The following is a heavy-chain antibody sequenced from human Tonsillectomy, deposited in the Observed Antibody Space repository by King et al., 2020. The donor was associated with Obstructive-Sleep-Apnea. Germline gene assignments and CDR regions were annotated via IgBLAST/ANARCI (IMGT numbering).Heavy chain of an antibody. CDR3: ARDVLLWFGELSY. CDR1: GFTFSSYS. D-gene: IGHD3-10*01. Sequence: GQLVQSGGGLVKPGGSLRLSCAASGFTFSSYSMNWVRQAPGKGLEWVSSISSSSSYIYYADSGKGRFTISRYNAKNSLYLQMNSLRAGDTAVYYCARDVLLWFGELSYWGQGTLVTVSS. V-gene: IGHV3-21*01. J-gene: IGHJ4*02. CDR2: ISSSSSYI.